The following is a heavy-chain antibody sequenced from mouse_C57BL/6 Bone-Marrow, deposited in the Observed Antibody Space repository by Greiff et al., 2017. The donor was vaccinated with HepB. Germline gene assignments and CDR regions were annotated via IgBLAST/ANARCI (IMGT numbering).Heavy chain of an antibody. J-gene: IGHJ4*01. D-gene: IGHD1-1*01. CDR2: INPNNGGT. CDR3: AIDFYASSSSAIAY. CDR1: GYTFTDYY. V-gene: IGHV1-26*01. Sequence: EVQLQQSGPELVKPGASVKMSCKASGYTFTDYYMNWVKQSHGKSLEWIGDINPNNGGTSYNQKFKGKATLTVDKSSSTAYMELRSLTSVGSAVYYSAIDFYASSSSAIAYWGQGTSVTVSS.